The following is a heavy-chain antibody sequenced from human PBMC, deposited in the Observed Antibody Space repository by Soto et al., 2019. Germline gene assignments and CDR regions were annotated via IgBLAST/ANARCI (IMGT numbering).Heavy chain of an antibody. CDR2: IYYSGST. V-gene: IGHV4-59*01. CDR3: ARAPSSYDILTGYRPNHYYGMDV. D-gene: IGHD3-9*01. Sequence: TSETLSLTCTVSGGSISSYYWSWIRQPPGKGLEWIGYIYYSGSTNYNPSLKSRVTISVDTSKNQFSLKLSSVTAADTAVYYCARAPSSYDILTGYRPNHYYGMDVWGQGTTVTVSS. J-gene: IGHJ6*02. CDR1: GGSISSYY.